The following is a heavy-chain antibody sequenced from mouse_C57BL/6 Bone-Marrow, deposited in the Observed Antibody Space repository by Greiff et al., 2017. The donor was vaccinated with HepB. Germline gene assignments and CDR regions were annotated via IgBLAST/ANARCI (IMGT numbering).Heavy chain of an antibody. J-gene: IGHJ3*01. CDR1: GYTFTSYG. CDR3: AKLYSGRSLTWFAY. D-gene: IGHD1-1*01. CDR2: IYPRSGNT. Sequence: VQLQQSGAELARPGASVKLSCKASGYTFTSYGISWVKQRTGQGLEWIGEIYPRSGNTYYNEKFKGKATLTADKSSSTAYMELRSLTSEDSAVYFCAKLYSGRSLTWFAYWGQGTLVTVSA. V-gene: IGHV1-81*01.